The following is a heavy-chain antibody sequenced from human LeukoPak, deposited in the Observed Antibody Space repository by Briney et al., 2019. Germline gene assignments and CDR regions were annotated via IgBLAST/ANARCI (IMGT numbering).Heavy chain of an antibody. CDR1: GGTFSSYA. D-gene: IGHD3-22*01. J-gene: IGHJ1*01. Sequence: ASVKVSCKASGGTFSSYAISWVRQAPGQGLEWMGRIIPIFGTANYAQKFQGRVTITTDESTSTAYMELSSLRSEDTAVYYCARTTYYYDSSGYWSEYFQHWGQGTLVTVSS. V-gene: IGHV1-69*05. CDR2: IIPIFGTA. CDR3: ARTTYYYDSSGYWSEYFQH.